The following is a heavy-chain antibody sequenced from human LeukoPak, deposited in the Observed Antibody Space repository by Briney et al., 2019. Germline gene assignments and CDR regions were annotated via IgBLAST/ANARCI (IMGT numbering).Heavy chain of an antibody. D-gene: IGHD2-21*02. CDR1: GFTFSSYW. CDR3: ARENAGDRWFDP. CDR2: INSDGSST. J-gene: IGHJ5*02. Sequence: PGGSLRLSCAASGFTFSSYWMHWVRQAPGKGLVWVSRINSDGSSTNYADSVKGRFTISRDNAKNTLYLQMNSLRAEDTAVYYCARENAGDRWFDPWGQGTLVTVSS. V-gene: IGHV3-74*01.